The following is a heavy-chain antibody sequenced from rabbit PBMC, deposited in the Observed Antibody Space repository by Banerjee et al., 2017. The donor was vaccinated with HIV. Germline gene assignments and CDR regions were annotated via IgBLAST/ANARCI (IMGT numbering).Heavy chain of an antibody. CDR1: GIDFNSYYY. CDR2: IGTSSGST. V-gene: IGHV1S43*01. D-gene: IGHD8-1*01. CDR3: ARDNAGSSSYTGFDFNL. Sequence: QQQLEESGGGLVKPGGTLTLTCKASGIDFNSYYYMCWVRQAPGKGLELIACIGTSSGSTWYASWVNGRFTISRSTSLNTVDLKMTSLTAADTATYFCARDNAGSSSYTGFDFNLWGPGTLVTVS. J-gene: IGHJ4*01.